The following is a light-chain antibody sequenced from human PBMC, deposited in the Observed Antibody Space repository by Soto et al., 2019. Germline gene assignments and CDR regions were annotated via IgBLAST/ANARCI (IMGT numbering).Light chain of an antibody. CDR2: EVT. CDR3: TSYASSSTLLL. Sequence: QSALTQPASVSGSPGQSITISCTGTYSDIGGYNYVSWYQHYPGKAPKLIISEVTKRPSGVSTRFSGSKSGNTASLTISGLQAEDEAHYYCTSYASSSTLLLFGGGTKLTVL. J-gene: IGLJ2*01. CDR1: YSDIGGYNY. V-gene: IGLV2-14*01.